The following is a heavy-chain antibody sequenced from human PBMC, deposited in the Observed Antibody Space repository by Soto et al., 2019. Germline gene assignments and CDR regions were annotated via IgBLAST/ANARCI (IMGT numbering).Heavy chain of an antibody. CDR1: GGSITRRSSY. D-gene: IGHD3-10*01. Sequence: SETLSLTCIVSGGSITRRSSYWAWIRQPPGKGLEWVGTFYDGNTYHNPSLRSRITIAIDTSKNQFSLKLNSVAAADTAFYYCATTRGLAVGGSFDYWGQGMLVTVSS. J-gene: IGHJ4*02. CDR2: FYDGNT. CDR3: ATTRGLAVGGSFDY. V-gene: IGHV4-39*01.